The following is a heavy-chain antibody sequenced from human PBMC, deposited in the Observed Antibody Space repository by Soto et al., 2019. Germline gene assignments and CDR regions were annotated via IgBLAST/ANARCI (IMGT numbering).Heavy chain of an antibody. CDR3: TRDGRRGYDMDV. CDR2: ISTDLRAL. V-gene: IGHV3-48*02. CDR1: GFTISTYH. D-gene: IGHD1-26*01. J-gene: IGHJ6*02. Sequence: GGSLRLSCAASGFTISTYHLNWVRQAPGKGLEWVSYISTDLRALYYADSVRGRFTISRDNAKNSPYLQMTSLRDEDTGVYYCTRDGRRGYDMDVWGQGTTVTVSS.